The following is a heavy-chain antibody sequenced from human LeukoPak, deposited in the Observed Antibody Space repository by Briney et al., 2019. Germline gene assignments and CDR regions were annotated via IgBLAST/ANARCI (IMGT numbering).Heavy chain of an antibody. D-gene: IGHD3-10*01. Sequence: GGSLRLSCAASGXSFSSYWMQWVRQAPGKGQVWVSRISRDGSTTSYADSVRGRFTISRDNAKSTLYLQMNSLRAEDTAVYYCGREGAAVLTQVDYWGQGTLVTVAS. CDR3: GREGAAVLTQVDY. J-gene: IGHJ4*02. CDR1: GXSFSSYW. CDR2: ISRDGSTT. V-gene: IGHV3-74*01.